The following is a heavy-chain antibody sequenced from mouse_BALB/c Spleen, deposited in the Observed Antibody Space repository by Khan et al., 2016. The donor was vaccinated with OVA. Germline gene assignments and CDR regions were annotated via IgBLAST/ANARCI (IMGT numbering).Heavy chain of an antibody. V-gene: IGHV3-2*02. Sequence: EVQLQESGPGLVKPSQSLSITCTVTGYSITSDYAWNWIRQFPGNKLEWMGNISYSGRTSYNTSLKSRITITRDTSKNQFFLQFHSVTTEHPATSYCARSVTITTVVATDFDYWGQGTTLTVSS. CDR2: ISYSGRT. CDR3: ARSVTITTVVATDFDY. J-gene: IGHJ2*01. D-gene: IGHD1-1*01. CDR1: GYSITSDYA.